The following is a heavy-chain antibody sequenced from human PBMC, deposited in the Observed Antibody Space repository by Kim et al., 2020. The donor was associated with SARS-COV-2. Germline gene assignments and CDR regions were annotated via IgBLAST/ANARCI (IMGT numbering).Heavy chain of an antibody. D-gene: IGHD3-10*01. J-gene: IGHJ5*02. CDR3: AREGSGSYNWLDP. CDR1: GYTFDTFS. Sequence: ASVKVSCKASGYTFDTFSLYWLRQAPGQRFEWMGWINGGNGNTRYSQNFHGRVTFTRDASATTAFMELTSLTFKDTAVYYCAREGSGSYNWLDPWGQGTLVTVSS. V-gene: IGHV1-3*01. CDR2: INGGNGNT.